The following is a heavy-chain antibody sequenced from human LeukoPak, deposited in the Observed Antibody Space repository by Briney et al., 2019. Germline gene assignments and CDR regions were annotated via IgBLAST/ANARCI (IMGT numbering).Heavy chain of an antibody. CDR3: ARAPLVGATTINFDY. V-gene: IGHV1-2*02. J-gene: IGHJ4*02. CDR2: TNPNSGGS. Sequence: ASVKVSCKASGYTFSSYYMNWVRQAPGQGLEWMGWTNPNSGGSYFAQKFKGRVTMTRDTSISTAYMELSRLTSDDTAVYYCARAPLVGATTINFDYWGQGTLVTVFS. D-gene: IGHD1-26*01. CDR1: GYTFSSYY.